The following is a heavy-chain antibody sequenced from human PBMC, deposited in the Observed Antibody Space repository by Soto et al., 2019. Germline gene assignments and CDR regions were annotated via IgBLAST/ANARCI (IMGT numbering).Heavy chain of an antibody. V-gene: IGHV1-18*01. CDR3: ARDRTQRLKLVHKFHYYYGMDF. D-gene: IGHD2-8*01. J-gene: IGHJ6*02. Sequence: QVQLVQSGAEVKKPGASVKVSCKASGYTFTSYGISWVRQAPGQGLQWMGWISAYNGNTNYAQKLQGRVTMTTDTSMSTAYMEMRSLRADDTAVYYCARDRTQRLKLVHKFHYYYGMDFWGQGTTVTVSS. CDR2: ISAYNGNT. CDR1: GYTFTSYG.